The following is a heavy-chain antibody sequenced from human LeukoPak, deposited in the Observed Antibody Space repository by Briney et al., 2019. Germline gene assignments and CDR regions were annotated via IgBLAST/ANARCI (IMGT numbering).Heavy chain of an antibody. CDR1: GFTFSSYW. V-gene: IGHV3-7*03. CDR3: AKIGYHGYSYGFLDY. CDR2: IKQDGSEK. D-gene: IGHD5-18*01. J-gene: IGHJ4*02. Sequence: GGSLRLSCAASGFTFSSYWMSWVRQAPGKGLEWVANIKQDGSEKYYVDSVKGRFTISRDNAKNSLYLQMNSLRAEDTAVYYCAKIGYHGYSYGFLDYWGQGTLVTVSS.